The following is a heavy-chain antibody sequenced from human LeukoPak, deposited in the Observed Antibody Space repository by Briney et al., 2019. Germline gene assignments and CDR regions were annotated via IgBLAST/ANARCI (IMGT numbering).Heavy chain of an antibody. CDR1: GFTFSSYS. Sequence: PGGSLRLSCAASGFTFSSYSMNWVRQAPGKGLEWVAVISYDGSNKYYADSVKGRFTISRDNSKNTLYLQMNSPRAEDTAVYYCAKDTAPHGDSDQDYWGQGTLVTVSS. V-gene: IGHV3-30*18. J-gene: IGHJ4*02. CDR3: AKDTAPHGDSDQDY. CDR2: ISYDGSNK. D-gene: IGHD4-17*01.